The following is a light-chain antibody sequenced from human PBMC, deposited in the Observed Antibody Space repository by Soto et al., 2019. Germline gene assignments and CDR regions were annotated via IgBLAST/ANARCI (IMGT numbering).Light chain of an antibody. CDR2: QDN. Sequence: SYELTQPPSVSVSPGQTASITCSGDDLGSKFACWYQQKPGQSPILVIYQDNKRPSGIPERFSGSNSGNTATLTISGTQPMDEADYYCQAWDIRVFGGVTKLTVL. CDR1: DLGSKF. V-gene: IGLV3-1*01. J-gene: IGLJ3*02. CDR3: QAWDIRV.